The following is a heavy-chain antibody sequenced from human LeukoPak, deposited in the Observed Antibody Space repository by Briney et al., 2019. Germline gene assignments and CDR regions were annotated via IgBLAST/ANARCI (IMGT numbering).Heavy chain of an antibody. CDR1: GGSISSYY. J-gene: IGHJ4*02. Sequence: KSSETLSLTCTVSGGSISSYYWSWIRQPAGKGREWIGRIYTSGSTNYNPSLKSRVTMSVDTSKNQFSLKLSSVTAADTAVYYCASNWNYEEGFDYWGQGTLVTVSS. D-gene: IGHD1-7*01. CDR3: ASNWNYEEGFDY. V-gene: IGHV4-4*07. CDR2: IYTSGST.